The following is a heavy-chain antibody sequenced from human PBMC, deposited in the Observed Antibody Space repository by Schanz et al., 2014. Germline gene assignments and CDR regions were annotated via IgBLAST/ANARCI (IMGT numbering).Heavy chain of an antibody. CDR1: GFGFSSYG. CDR3: ARELPGVVAFDF. CDR2: ISYDGSFK. D-gene: IGHD7-27*01. V-gene: IGHV3-33*08. Sequence: QERLVESGGGVVQPGRSLRLSCAASGFGFSSYGMHWVRQAPGKGLEWVAVISYDGSFKNYADSVRGRITMSRDNSKNTMYLQINNLRADDTAVYYCARELPGVVAFDFWGQGTMVTVSS. J-gene: IGHJ3*01.